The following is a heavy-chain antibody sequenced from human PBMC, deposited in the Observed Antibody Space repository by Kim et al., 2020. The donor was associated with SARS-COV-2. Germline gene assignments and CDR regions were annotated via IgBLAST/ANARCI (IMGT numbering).Heavy chain of an antibody. J-gene: IGHJ5*02. D-gene: IGHD3-10*01. V-gene: IGHV1-3*01. CDR2: INAGNGNT. CDR1: GYTFTSYA. Sequence: ASVKVSCKASGYTFTSYAMHWVRQAPGQRLEWMGWINAGNGNTKYSQKFQGRVTITRDTSASTAYMELSSLTSEDTAVYYCARDGGSYYGSGSSPTLQLWFDPWGQGTLVTVSS. CDR3: ARDGGSYYGSGSSPTLQLWFDP.